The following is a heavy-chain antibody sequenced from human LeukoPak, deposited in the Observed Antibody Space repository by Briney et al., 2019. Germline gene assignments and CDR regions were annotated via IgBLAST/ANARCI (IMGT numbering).Heavy chain of an antibody. CDR2: ISHSGSI. J-gene: IGHJ3*02. V-gene: IGHV4-30-2*01. Sequence: SSQTLSLTCTVSGGSISSGGYYWSWIRQPPGKGLEWIGHISHSGSIYYSPSLRGRVTISLDRSKNQFSLNLSSATAADTAVYYCASPMTLVLRGLAGIDAFNIWGQGTVVTVSS. D-gene: IGHD3-22*01. CDR1: GGSISSGGYY. CDR3: ASPMTLVLRGLAGIDAFNI.